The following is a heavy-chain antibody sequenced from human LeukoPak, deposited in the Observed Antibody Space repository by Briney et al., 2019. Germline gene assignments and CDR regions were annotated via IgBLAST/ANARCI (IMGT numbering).Heavy chain of an antibody. J-gene: IGHJ4*02. D-gene: IGHD3-22*01. V-gene: IGHV3-23*01. CDR2: ISGSGGST. CDR3: ANGRGPTGYYDSSGYYFDY. CDR1: GFTFSSYA. Sequence: PGGSLRLSCAASGFTFSSYAMNWVRQAPGKGLEWVSAISGSGGSTYYADSVKGRFTISRDNSKNTLFLQMNSLRAEDTAVYYCANGRGPTGYYDSSGYYFDYWGQGTLVTVPS.